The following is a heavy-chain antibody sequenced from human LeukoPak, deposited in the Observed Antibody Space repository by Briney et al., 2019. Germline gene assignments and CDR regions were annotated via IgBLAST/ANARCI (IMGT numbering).Heavy chain of an antibody. CDR2: ISWNSGSI. Sequence: GRSLRLSCAASGFTFDDYAMHWVRQAPGKGLEWVSGISWNSGSIGYADSVKGRFTISRDNAKNSLYLQMNSLRAEDTALYYCAKEPGDYYDSSGFDYWGQGTLVTVSS. J-gene: IGHJ4*02. CDR1: GFTFDDYA. V-gene: IGHV3-9*01. D-gene: IGHD3-22*01. CDR3: AKEPGDYYDSSGFDY.